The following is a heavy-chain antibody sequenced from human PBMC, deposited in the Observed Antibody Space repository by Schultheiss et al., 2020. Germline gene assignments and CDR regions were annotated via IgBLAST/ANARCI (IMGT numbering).Heavy chain of an antibody. CDR1: GFTFSSYA. V-gene: IGHV3-23*01. CDR2: ISGSGGST. Sequence: GGSLRLSCAASGFTFSSYAMSWVRQAPGKGLEWVSAISGSGGSTYYADSVKGRFTISRDNSKNTLYLQMNSLRAEDTAVYYCAKAEDSSGYYRYFDYWGQGTLVNGYS. CDR3: AKAEDSSGYYRYFDY. J-gene: IGHJ4*02. D-gene: IGHD3-22*01.